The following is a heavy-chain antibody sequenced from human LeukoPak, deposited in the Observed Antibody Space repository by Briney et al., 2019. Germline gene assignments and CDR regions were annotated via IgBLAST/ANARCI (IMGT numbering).Heavy chain of an antibody. Sequence: GASVKVSCKASGGTFSSYAISWVRQAPGQGLEWMGGIIPIFGTANYAQKFQGRVTITADESTSTAYMEPSSLRSEDTAVYYCAGGPRVGDTCFDYWGQGTLVTVSS. CDR1: GGTFSSYA. V-gene: IGHV1-69*01. J-gene: IGHJ4*02. CDR3: AGGPRVGDTCFDY. CDR2: IIPIFGTA. D-gene: IGHD1-26*01.